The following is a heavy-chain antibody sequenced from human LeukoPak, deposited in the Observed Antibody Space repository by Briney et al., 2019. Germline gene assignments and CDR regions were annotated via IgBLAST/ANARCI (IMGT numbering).Heavy chain of an antibody. CDR3: ARDRAGYSSGWYVY. D-gene: IGHD6-19*01. CDR1: GYTFTSYG. Sequence: ASVKVSCKASGYTFTSYGISWVRQAPGQGLEWMGWISAYNGNTNYAQKLQGRVTMTTDTSTSTAYMELRSLRPDDTAVYYCARDRAGYSSGWYVYWGQGTLVTVSS. V-gene: IGHV1-18*01. J-gene: IGHJ4*02. CDR2: ISAYNGNT.